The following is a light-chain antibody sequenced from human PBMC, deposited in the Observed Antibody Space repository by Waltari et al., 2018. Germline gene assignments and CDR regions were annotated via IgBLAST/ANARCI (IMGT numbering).Light chain of an antibody. CDR2: DAS. J-gene: IGKJ1*01. V-gene: IGKV1-12*01. Sequence: DIQLTQSPSSLSASVGDRVTPTCRASPAISSRLPWYQQKPGKAPKLLIFDASSLHSGVPSRFSGRGSGTDFTLTIRSLQPEDFATYYCQQVNSFPRTFGQGTKVEVK. CDR3: QQVNSFPRT. CDR1: PAISSR.